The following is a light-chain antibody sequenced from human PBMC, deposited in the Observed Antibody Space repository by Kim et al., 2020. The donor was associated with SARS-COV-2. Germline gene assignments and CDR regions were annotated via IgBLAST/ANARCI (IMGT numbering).Light chain of an antibody. CDR2: GNN. J-gene: IGLJ1*01. CDR1: RSKSRNNY. Sequence: GQKCTITSPGRRSKSRNNYVSWYNQIPGTSPKLLIYGNNKRPSGIPDRFSGSEAGTSATLGITGLQTGDEADYYCGTWDSSLSAYVFGTGTKVTVL. CDR3: GTWDSSLSAYV. V-gene: IGLV1-51*01.